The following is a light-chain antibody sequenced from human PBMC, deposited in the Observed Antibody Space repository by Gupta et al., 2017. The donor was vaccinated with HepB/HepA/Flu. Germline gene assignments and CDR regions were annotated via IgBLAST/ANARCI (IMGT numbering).Light chain of an antibody. V-gene: IGKV2D-29*01. CDR2: EVS. CDR1: QSLLHSGGRPS. CDR3: MRSTQLPWT. Sequence: DIVITQTPVSLSVTPGQPPSIPCTSGQSLLHSGGRPSLHWYLRKPGKLPQLLIYEVSNRSSGVPDRFSGSASATDFTLTISRVDAEDVGVYYCMRSTQLPWTFGQGTKVEIK. J-gene: IGKJ1*01.